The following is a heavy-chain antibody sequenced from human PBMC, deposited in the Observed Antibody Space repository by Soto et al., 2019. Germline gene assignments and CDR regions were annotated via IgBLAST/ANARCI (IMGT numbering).Heavy chain of an antibody. CDR3: ARDDIETQKPRYYYYGMDV. CDR1: GGSISSSSYY. D-gene: IGHD2-15*01. CDR2: IYYSGST. J-gene: IGHJ6*02. Sequence: SETLSLTCTVSGGSISSSSYYWGWIRQPPGKGLEWIGSIYYSGSTYYADSVKGRFTISRDNSKNTLYLQMNSLRAEDTAVYYCARDDIETQKPRYYYYGMDVWGQGTTVTVSS. V-gene: IGHV4-39*02.